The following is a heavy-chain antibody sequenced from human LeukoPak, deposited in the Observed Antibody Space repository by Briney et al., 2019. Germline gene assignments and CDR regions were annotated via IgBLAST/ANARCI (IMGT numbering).Heavy chain of an antibody. CDR1: GGSISSSSYY. J-gene: IGHJ5*02. CDR2: IYYSGST. D-gene: IGHD4-17*01. CDR3: ARADPERGFILAVTRGAANWFDP. V-gene: IGHV4-39*01. Sequence: SETLSLTCTVSGGSISSSSYYWGWIRQPPGKGLEWIGSIYYSGSTYCNPSLKSRVTISVDTSKNQFSLKLSSVTAADTAVYYCARADPERGFILAVTRGAANWFDPWGQGTLVTVSS.